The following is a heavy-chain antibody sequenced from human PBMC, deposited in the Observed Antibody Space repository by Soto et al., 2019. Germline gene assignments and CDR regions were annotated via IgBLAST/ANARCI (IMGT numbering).Heavy chain of an antibody. CDR3: EKDREGTNIKEMYSMDG. V-gene: IGHV3-23*01. CDR2: ISGSGGST. CDR1: GLTFGRYS. Sequence: ERSLILSCAASGLTFGRYSMSWVLLAPEKGLEWVSAISGSGGSTYYADSVKGRFTISRDNSKNTLYLQMNSLRAEDTAVYYCEKDREGTNIKEMYSMDGWGKRPRVRVPS. J-gene: IGHJ6*03. D-gene: IGHD1-1*01.